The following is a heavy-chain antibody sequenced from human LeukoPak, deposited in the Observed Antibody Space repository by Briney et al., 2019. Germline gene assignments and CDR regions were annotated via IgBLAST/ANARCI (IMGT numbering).Heavy chain of an antibody. V-gene: IGHV3-23*01. J-gene: IGHJ6*02. CDR2: ISDSGGST. D-gene: IGHD2-15*01. CDR1: GFTFSSYA. Sequence: GGSLRLSCAASGFTFSSYAMSWVRQAPGKGLEWVAVISDSGGSTYYADSVKGRFTISRDNSKNTLYLQMHSLRGEDTAVYYCAKPRGSSVVERMDVWGQGTTVTVSS. CDR3: AKPRGSSVVERMDV.